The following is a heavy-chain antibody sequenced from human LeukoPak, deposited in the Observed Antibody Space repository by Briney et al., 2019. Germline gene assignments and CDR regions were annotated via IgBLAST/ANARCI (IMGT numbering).Heavy chain of an antibody. Sequence: GGSLRLSCAASEFSVGSNYMTWVRQAPGKGLEWVSLIYSGGSTYYADSVKGRFTISRDNSKNTLYLQMNSLRAEDTAVYYCARGIIAAAGPAEYFQHWGQGTLVTVSS. D-gene: IGHD6-13*01. CDR3: ARGIIAAAGPAEYFQH. V-gene: IGHV3-66*01. J-gene: IGHJ1*01. CDR1: EFSVGSNY. CDR2: IYSGGST.